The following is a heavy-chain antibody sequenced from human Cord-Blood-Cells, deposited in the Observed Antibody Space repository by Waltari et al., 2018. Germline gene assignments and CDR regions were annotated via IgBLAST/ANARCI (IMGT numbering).Heavy chain of an antibody. CDR2: IIPIFGTA. Sequence: QVQLVQSGAEVKKPGSSVKVSCKASGGTFSSYAISWVRQAPGQGLEWMGGIIPIFGTANYAQKFQGRGTITADESTSTAYMELSSLISEDTAVYYCARGLYCSGGSCYGRWFDPWGQGTLVTVSS. CDR1: GGTFSSYA. J-gene: IGHJ5*02. D-gene: IGHD2-15*01. CDR3: ARGLYCSGGSCYGRWFDP. V-gene: IGHV1-69*01.